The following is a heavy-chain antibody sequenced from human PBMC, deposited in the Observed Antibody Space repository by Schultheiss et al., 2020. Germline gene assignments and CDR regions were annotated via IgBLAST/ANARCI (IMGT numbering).Heavy chain of an antibody. Sequence: ASVNVSCKASGYTFTSYAMHWVRQAPGQRLEWMGWINAGNGNTKYSQKFQGRVTITRDTSASTAYMELSSLRSEDTAVYYCARDERVLWFGELDYWGQGTLVTVSS. J-gene: IGHJ4*02. V-gene: IGHV1-3*01. CDR1: GYTFTSYA. CDR3: ARDERVLWFGELDY. CDR2: INAGNGNT. D-gene: IGHD3-10*01.